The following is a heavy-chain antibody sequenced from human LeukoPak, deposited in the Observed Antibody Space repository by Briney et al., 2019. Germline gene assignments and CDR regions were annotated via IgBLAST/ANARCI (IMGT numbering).Heavy chain of an antibody. CDR3: AKPYLGSALDI. V-gene: IGHV1-2*02. CDR2: INPNSGGT. Sequence: ASVKVSCKASGYTFTGYFLHWVRQAPGQGLEWMGWINPNSGGTNFAQKFQGRVTKTRDTSITTTYMELSRLRSDDTAVYFCAKPYLGSALDIWGQGTMVTVSS. CDR1: GYTFTGYF. D-gene: IGHD3-16*01. J-gene: IGHJ3*02.